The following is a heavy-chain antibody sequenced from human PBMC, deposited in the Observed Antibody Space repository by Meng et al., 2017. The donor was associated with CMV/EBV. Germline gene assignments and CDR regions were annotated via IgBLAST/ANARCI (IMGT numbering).Heavy chain of an antibody. CDR2: ISRDGRTI. D-gene: IGHD3-22*01. CDR1: GFTFNDYY. V-gene: IGHV3-11*01. Sequence: LKISCAASGFTFNDYYMNWIRQAPGKGLEWVSYISRDGRTIYYADSVKGRFTISRDNARNSLYLQMNSLRAEDTAVYYCARYWRGSGYVSDYWGQGTLVTVSS. CDR3: ARYWRGSGYVSDY. J-gene: IGHJ4*02.